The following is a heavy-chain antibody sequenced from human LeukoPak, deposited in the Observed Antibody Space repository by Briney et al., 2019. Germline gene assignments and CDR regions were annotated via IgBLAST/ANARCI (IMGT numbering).Heavy chain of an antibody. V-gene: IGHV3-11*01. CDR1: GFTFSDYY. Sequence: PGGSRRLFCAASGFTFSDYYMSWIRQAPGKGLEWVSYISSSASTIYYADSVKGRFTISRDNAKNSLYLQMNSLRAEDTAVYYCARRGVLWFGELFYYGMDVWGQGTTVTVSS. J-gene: IGHJ6*02. CDR3: ARRGVLWFGELFYYGMDV. CDR2: ISSSASTI. D-gene: IGHD3-10*01.